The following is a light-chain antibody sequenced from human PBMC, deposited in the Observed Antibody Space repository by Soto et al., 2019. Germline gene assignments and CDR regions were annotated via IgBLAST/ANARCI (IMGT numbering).Light chain of an antibody. V-gene: IGLV1-40*01. CDR1: SSNIGAGYD. CDR3: QSFDTSLSAYV. CDR2: GND. J-gene: IGLJ1*01. Sequence: QSVLTQPPSVSGAPGQRVTISCTGSSSNIGAGYDVQWYQQLPGTAPKLLIYGNDNRPSGVPDRFAGSRSGTSASLAITGLQAEDEADYYCQSFDTSLSAYVFGIGIKVTVL.